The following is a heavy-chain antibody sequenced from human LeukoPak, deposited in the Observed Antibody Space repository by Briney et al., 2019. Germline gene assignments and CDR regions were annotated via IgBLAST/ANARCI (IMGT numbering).Heavy chain of an antibody. D-gene: IGHD3-10*01. CDR3: VRDDSGSVIRGVLHY. CDR1: GFTLSSYA. J-gene: IGHJ4*02. CDR2: IYLDGSKI. Sequence: PGGSLRLSCTASGFTLSSYAIHWVRQAPGKGLEWVSVIYLDGSKIYYADSVKGRFTLSRDSSKNTLYLQMNSLIAEDTAVYYCVRDDSGSVIRGVLHYWGQGALVTVSS. V-gene: IGHV3-33*01.